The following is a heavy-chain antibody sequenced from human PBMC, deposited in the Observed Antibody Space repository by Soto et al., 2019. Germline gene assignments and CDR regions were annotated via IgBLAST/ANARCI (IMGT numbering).Heavy chain of an antibody. J-gene: IGHJ4*02. Sequence: SETLSLTCTVSGGSISSYYWSWIRQPPGKGLEWIGYIYYSGSTNYNPSLKSRVTISVDTSKNQFSLKLSSVTAADTAVYYCARHPLGAAAGGCFDYWGQGTLVTVSS. CDR2: IYYSGST. D-gene: IGHD6-13*01. CDR1: GGSISSYY. CDR3: ARHPLGAAAGGCFDY. V-gene: IGHV4-59*08.